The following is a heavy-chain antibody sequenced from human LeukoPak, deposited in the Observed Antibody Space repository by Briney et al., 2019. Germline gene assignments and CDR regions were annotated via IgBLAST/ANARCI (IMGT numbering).Heavy chain of an antibody. V-gene: IGHV4-39*07. CDR2: IYYSGST. D-gene: IGHD3-10*01. CDR3: ARDPDYYGSGSYYNWFDP. CDR1: GGSISSSSYY. J-gene: IGHJ5*02. Sequence: SETLSLTCTVSGGSISSSSYYWGWIRQPPGKGLEWIGSIYYSGSTYYNPSLTSRVTISVDTSKNQFSLKLSSVTAADTAVYYCARDPDYYGSGSYYNWFDPWGQGTLVTVSS.